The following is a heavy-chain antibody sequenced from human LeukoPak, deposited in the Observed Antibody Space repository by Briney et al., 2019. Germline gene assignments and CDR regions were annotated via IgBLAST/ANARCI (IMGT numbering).Heavy chain of an antibody. J-gene: IGHJ4*02. CDR3: ARTGSSSWSTYHEKIDY. Sequence: GGSLRLSCAASGFTFSSFWMSWVREAPGKGVEWVANIKQGGSEKYYVHSVMGRFTISRDNAQNSLYLEMNSLRAEDTAVYYCARTGSSSWSTYHEKIDYWGQGTLVTVSP. CDR2: IKQGGSEK. CDR1: GFTFSSFW. V-gene: IGHV3-7*03. D-gene: IGHD6-13*01.